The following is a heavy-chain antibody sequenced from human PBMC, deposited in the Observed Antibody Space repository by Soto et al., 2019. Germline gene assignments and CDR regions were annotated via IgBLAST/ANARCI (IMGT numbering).Heavy chain of an antibody. CDR2: IIPMYGSR. CDR1: GGTFSTHA. J-gene: IGHJ6*02. CDR3: AGDPYVDYSFRICYYGLVV. V-gene: IGHV1-69*01. D-gene: IGHD3-9*01. Sequence: QVQLVQSGAEVKKPGSSVRVSCKASGGTFSTHAISWVRQAPGRGPEWIGGIIPMYGSRKYAPNFQGRVTIIADASTNTDSMELSSVRSEDAAVYYCAGDPYVDYSFRICYYGLVVWGQGTTVTVSS.